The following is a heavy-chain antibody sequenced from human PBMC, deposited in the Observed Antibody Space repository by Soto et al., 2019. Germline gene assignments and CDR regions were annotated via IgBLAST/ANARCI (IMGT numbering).Heavy chain of an antibody. CDR1: VGSSSSYY. D-gene: IGHD3-22*01. CDR3: ARGPTYYYDSSGYYYFFDY. Sequence: SESLSLTCTVSVGSSSSYYWSWIRQPPGKGLEWIGYIYYIGSTNYNPSLKIRVTISVDTSKNQFSLKLSSVTAADTAVYYCARGPTYYYDSSGYYYFFDYWGQGTLVTVSS. CDR2: IYYIGST. J-gene: IGHJ4*02. V-gene: IGHV4-59*01.